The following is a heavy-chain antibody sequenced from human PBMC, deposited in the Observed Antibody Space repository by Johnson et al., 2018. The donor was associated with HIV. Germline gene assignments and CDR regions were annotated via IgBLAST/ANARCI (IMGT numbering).Heavy chain of an antibody. Sequence: QVQLVESGGGLVKPGGSLRLSCVASGFTFSDYYMSWVRQAPGKGLGWVSYISNRGRTIYSADAVQGRFPISRDNAKNSLYVQMNSLRVEETSVYYCARSKDCSGGSCTDAFDIWGQGTMVIVSS. J-gene: IGHJ3*02. D-gene: IGHD2-15*01. CDR2: ISNRGRTI. V-gene: IGHV3-11*04. CDR3: ARSKDCSGGSCTDAFDI. CDR1: GFTFSDYY.